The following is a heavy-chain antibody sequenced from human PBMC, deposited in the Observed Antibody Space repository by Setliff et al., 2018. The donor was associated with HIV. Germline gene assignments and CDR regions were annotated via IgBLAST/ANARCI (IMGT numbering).Heavy chain of an antibody. Sequence: PSETLSLTCAVSRGSISTHYWGWVRRPPGKGLEWIGNVHFGGSTYYNPSLDSRVTIHVATSKKQFFLSLSSVTAADTAVYYCARPALGIGGGSMFDSWGQGILVTVSS. V-gene: IGHV4-39*01. D-gene: IGHD3-3*01. J-gene: IGHJ4*02. CDR1: RGSISTHY. CDR2: VHFGGST. CDR3: ARPALGIGGGSMFDS.